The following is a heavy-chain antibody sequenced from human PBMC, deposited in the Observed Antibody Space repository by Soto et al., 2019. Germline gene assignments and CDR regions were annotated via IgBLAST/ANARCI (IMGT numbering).Heavy chain of an antibody. D-gene: IGHD3-3*01. J-gene: IGHJ5*02. Sequence: QVKLVESGGGVVQPGRSRRLSCVTSGFTFRSYGMHWVRQSPGKGLEWVAVIKSDGTTADYIESVKGRFVISRDNSKKTVYLQMNHLRPEDTGIYYCAKPRSSLEWPPFDPWGQGTLVTVSS. CDR1: GFTFRSYG. CDR2: IKSDGTTA. CDR3: AKPRSSLEWPPFDP. V-gene: IGHV3-33*03.